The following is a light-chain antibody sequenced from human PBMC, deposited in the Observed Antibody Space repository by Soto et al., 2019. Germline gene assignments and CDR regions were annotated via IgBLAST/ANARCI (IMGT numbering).Light chain of an antibody. Sequence: EGVMQQTQDFQYLSPGARVTFSCRASESVSSSLAWYQQKPGQAPRLLIYGASTRATGIPARFSGSGSGTEFTLTINSLQSEDFAVYYCQQYNIWWTFGQGTKVEIK. CDR2: GAS. CDR1: ESVSSS. J-gene: IGKJ1*01. V-gene: IGKV3-15*01. CDR3: QQYNIWWT.